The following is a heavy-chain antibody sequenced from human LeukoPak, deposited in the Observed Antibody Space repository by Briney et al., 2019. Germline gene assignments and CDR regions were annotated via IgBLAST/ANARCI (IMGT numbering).Heavy chain of an antibody. CDR2: KNQDGSDR. Sequence: GGSLGLSCAASGFIFSNYWMTWVRQSPGRGLEWVVNKNQDGSDRYYVDSVKGRFTMSRDNAKNSLYLQMNSVRAEDTAMYYCARDWSTSREYGGYVDYWGQGTLVTVSS. J-gene: IGHJ4*02. V-gene: IGHV3-7*04. CDR3: ARDWSTSREYGGYVDY. D-gene: IGHD4/OR15-4a*01. CDR1: GFIFSNYW.